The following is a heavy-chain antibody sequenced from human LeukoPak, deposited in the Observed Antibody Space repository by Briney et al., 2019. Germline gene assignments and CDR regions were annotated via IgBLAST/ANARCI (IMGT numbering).Heavy chain of an antibody. CDR1: GGSISSYY. D-gene: IGHD6-13*01. V-gene: IGHV4-59*01. Sequence: SETLSLTCTVSGGSISSYYWSWTRQPPGKGLEWIGYIYYSGSTNYNPSLKSRVTISVDTSKNQFSLKLSSVTAADTAVYYCARIHSSSWTAYYYYGMDVWGQGTTVTVSS. J-gene: IGHJ6*02. CDR3: ARIHSSSWTAYYYYGMDV. CDR2: IYYSGST.